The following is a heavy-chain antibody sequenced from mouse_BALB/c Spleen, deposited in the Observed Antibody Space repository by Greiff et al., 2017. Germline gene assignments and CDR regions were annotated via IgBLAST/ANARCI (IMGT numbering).Heavy chain of an antibody. D-gene: IGHD1-1*01. J-gene: IGHJ4*01. CDR3: ARRYYGSSSYYAMDY. CDR2: IYPYNGGT. CDR1: GYTFTDYN. Sequence: EVQLQQSGPELVKPGASVKISCKASGYTFTDYNMHWVKQSHGKSLEWIGYIYPYNGGTGYNQKFKSKATLTVDNSSSTAYMELRSLTSEDSAVYYCARRYYGSSSYYAMDYWGQGTSVTVSS. V-gene: IGHV1S29*02.